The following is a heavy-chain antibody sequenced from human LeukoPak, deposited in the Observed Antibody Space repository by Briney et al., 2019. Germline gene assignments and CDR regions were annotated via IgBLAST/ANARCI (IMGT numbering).Heavy chain of an antibody. V-gene: IGHV1-3*01. CDR1: EYTFTDYA. CDR3: ARGRWSATTASYYLDF. Sequence: GASVKVSCKASEYTFTDYAINWVRQAPGQRLEWMGWINAGNGNTRYSRRFQGRVTITRDTSASTAYMELSSLTSEDTAVYYCARGRWSATTASYYLDFWGQGTLVTVSS. J-gene: IGHJ4*02. CDR2: INAGNGNT. D-gene: IGHD5-24*01.